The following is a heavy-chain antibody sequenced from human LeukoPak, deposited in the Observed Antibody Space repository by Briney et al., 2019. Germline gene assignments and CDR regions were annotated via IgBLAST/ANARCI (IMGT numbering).Heavy chain of an antibody. CDR2: IYYSGNT. J-gene: IGHJ4*02. V-gene: IGHV4-39*07. Sequence: SETLSLTCTVSGGSISSTNYYWGWIRQPPGKGLEWIGTIYYSGNTYYNPSLKSRVTISLDTSKNQFSLKLSSVTAADTAVYYCARDGAAADTGNFDYWGQGTLVTVSS. D-gene: IGHD6-13*01. CDR1: GGSISSTNYY. CDR3: ARDGAAADTGNFDY.